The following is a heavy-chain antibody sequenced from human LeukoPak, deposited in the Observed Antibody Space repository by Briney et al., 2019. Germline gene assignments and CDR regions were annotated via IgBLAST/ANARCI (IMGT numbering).Heavy chain of an antibody. D-gene: IGHD6-19*01. J-gene: IGHJ4*02. CDR2: IYTSGIT. CDR1: GGSISSYY. CDR3: ARYGYSNDWSFFDY. V-gene: IGHV4-4*07. Sequence: PSETLSLTCTVSGGSISSYYWSWIRQPAGKGLEWIGRIYTSGITNFNPSLKSRVTMSVDTSKNQFSLKLTSVTATDTAVYYCARYGYSNDWSFFDYWGQGSLVTVSS.